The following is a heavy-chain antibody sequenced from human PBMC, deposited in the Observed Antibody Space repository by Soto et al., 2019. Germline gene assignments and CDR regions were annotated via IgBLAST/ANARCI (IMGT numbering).Heavy chain of an antibody. CDR1: GGSISSYY. D-gene: IGHD3-3*01. CDR3: ARGGWRHIDY. CDR2: IYYSGST. J-gene: IGHJ4*02. Sequence: PSETLPLTCTVSGGSISSYYWIWIRQPPGKGLEWIGYIYYSGSTNYNPSLKSRVTISVDTSKNQFSLKLSSVTAADTAVYYCARGGWRHIDYWGQGTLVTVSS. V-gene: IGHV4-59*08.